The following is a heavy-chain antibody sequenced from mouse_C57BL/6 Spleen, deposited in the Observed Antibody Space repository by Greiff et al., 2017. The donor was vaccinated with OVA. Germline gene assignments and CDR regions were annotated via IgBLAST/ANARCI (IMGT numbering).Heavy chain of an antibody. CDR1: GYTFTEYP. V-gene: IGHV1-62-2*01. CDR3: ARHEGRSPIYDGYPGYFDY. Sequence: QVQLQQSGAELVKPGASVKLSCKASGYTFTEYPIHWVKQRSGQGLEWIGWFYPGSGSIKYNEKFKDKATLTADKSSSTVYMELSRLTSEDSAVYFCARHEGRSPIYDGYPGYFDYWGQGTTLTVSS. D-gene: IGHD2-3*01. J-gene: IGHJ2*01. CDR2: FYPGSGSI.